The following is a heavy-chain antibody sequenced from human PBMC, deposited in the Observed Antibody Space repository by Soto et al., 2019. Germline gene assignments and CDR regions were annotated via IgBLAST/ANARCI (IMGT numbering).Heavy chain of an antibody. V-gene: IGHV3-30*18. D-gene: IGHD3-3*01. CDR2: ISYDGSNK. CDR1: GFTFSNYG. J-gene: IGHJ4*02. Sequence: PGGSLRLSCEASGFTFSNYGMHWVLQAPGKGLEWVAVISYDGSNKYYADSVKGRFTISRDNSKNTLYLQMNSLRAEDTAVYYCAKARTYYDFWSGYFDYWGQGTLVTVSS. CDR3: AKARTYYDFWSGYFDY.